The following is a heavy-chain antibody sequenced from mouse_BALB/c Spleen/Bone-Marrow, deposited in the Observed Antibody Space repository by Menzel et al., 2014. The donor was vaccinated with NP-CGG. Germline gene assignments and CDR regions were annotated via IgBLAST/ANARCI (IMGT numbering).Heavy chain of an antibody. Sequence: VKLQESAAELARPGASVKMSCKASGYTFTSYTMQWVKQRPGQGLEWIGYIDPSNTYTDYNQKFRDKTTLTADKSSSTAYMQLTSLTSEDSAVYYCAREDIITAYFDYWGQGTTLTVSS. CDR1: GYTFTSYT. D-gene: IGHD1-1*01. CDR3: AREDIITAYFDY. J-gene: IGHJ2*01. V-gene: IGHV1-4*02. CDR2: IDPSNTYT.